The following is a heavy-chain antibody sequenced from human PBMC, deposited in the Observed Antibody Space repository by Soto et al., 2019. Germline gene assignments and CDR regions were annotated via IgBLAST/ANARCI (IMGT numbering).Heavy chain of an antibody. Sequence: EVPLVESGGGLVQPGGSLRLSCAASGFTFSRYAMHWVRQAPGKGLEYVSTISSNGGSTYYANSVKGRFTISRHNSKNTLYLQLCSLRAEEVAVYYCWRAGDYGGCYYGMDVWGQGTTVTVSS. D-gene: IGHD4-17*01. J-gene: IGHJ6*02. CDR1: GFTFSRYA. CDR3: WRAGDYGGCYYGMDV. CDR2: ISSNGGST. V-gene: IGHV3-64*01.